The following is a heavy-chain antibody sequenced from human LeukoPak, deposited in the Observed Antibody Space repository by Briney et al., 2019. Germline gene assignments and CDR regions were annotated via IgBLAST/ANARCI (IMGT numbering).Heavy chain of an antibody. CDR3: ARVLPYSSGWGVDH. CDR2: VFYSGST. Sequence: KPSETLSLTCTVPGASISSYYWTWIRQPPGKGLEWIGCVFYSGSTNYNPSLKSRVTISVDTSRNQFSLNVSSVTAADTAVYYCARVLPYSSGWGVDHWGQGTLVTVSS. V-gene: IGHV4-59*01. D-gene: IGHD6-19*01. J-gene: IGHJ4*02. CDR1: GASISSYY.